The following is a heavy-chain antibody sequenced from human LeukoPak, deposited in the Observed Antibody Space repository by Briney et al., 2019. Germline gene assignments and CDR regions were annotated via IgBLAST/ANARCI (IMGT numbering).Heavy chain of an antibody. Sequence: PSETLSLTCTVSGGSIISSSYYWGWIRQPPGKGLEWIGIIYYSGSTYSNPSLKSRVTISVDTSKNQFSLKLSSVTAADTAVYYCASFYCSGGSCYQYYYYYYMDVWGKGTTVTISS. CDR3: ASFYCSGGSCYQYYYYYYMDV. V-gene: IGHV4-39*01. J-gene: IGHJ6*03. D-gene: IGHD2-15*01. CDR2: IYYSGST. CDR1: GGSIISSSYY.